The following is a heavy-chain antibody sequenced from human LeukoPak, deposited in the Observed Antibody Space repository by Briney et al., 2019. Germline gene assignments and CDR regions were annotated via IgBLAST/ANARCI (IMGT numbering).Heavy chain of an antibody. CDR2: IYHSGST. D-gene: IGHD3-10*01. CDR1: GGSISGYY. V-gene: IGHV4-38-2*02. Sequence: SETLSLTCTVSGGSISGYYWSWIRQPPGKGLEWIGSIYHSGSTYYNPSLKSRVTISVDTSKNQFSLKLSSVTAADTAVYFCARDLYGSGSSQLYYFDYWGQGTLVTVSS. CDR3: ARDLYGSGSSQLYYFDY. J-gene: IGHJ4*02.